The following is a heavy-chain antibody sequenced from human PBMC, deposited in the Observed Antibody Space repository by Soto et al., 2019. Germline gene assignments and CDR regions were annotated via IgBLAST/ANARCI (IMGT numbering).Heavy chain of an antibody. CDR2: IIPIFGTA. V-gene: IGHV1-69*06. J-gene: IGHJ4*01. CDR1: GGPLSGPA. CDR3: ARIFRGPLAVAHSRRFEY. Sequence: SAKTSSKAPGGPLSGPATISVRQAPGQGLEWMGGIIPIFGTASYLYKFQGRLTITADKSTSTGYMRLRHLKCEDKAMYDCARIFRGPLAVAHSRRFEYWGRGSLGSV. D-gene: IGHD6-19*01.